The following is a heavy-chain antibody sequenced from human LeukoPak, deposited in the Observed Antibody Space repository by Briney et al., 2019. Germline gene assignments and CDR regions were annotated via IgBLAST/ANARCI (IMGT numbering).Heavy chain of an antibody. D-gene: IGHD1-14*01. Sequence: PGGSLRLSCAASGFTFSSYAMSWVRQAPGKGLEWVSAISDRGDGTYYADSVKGRFTISRDNSKNTLYLQMNSLRAEDTAVYYCARLQFATYKALDYWGQGNLVTVSS. CDR1: GFTFSSYA. CDR3: ARLQFATYKALDY. J-gene: IGHJ4*02. CDR2: ISDRGDGT. V-gene: IGHV3-23*01.